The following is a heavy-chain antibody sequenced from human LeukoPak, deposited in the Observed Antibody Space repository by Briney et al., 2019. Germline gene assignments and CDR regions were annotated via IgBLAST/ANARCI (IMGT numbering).Heavy chain of an antibody. CDR3: ARDAIAVAGYYFDY. CDR2: ISGSSSYI. CDR1: GFTFSSFR. J-gene: IGHJ4*02. D-gene: IGHD6-13*01. Sequence: GGSLRLSCAASGFTFSSFRMNWVRQAPGKGLEWVSSISGSSSYIYYADSVKGRFTITRDDPKNSLYLQMNSLRAEDTAVYYCARDAIAVAGYYFDYWGQGALVTVSS. V-gene: IGHV3-21*01.